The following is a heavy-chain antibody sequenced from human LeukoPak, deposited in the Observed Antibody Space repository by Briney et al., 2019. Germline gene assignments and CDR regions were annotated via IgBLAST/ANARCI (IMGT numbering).Heavy chain of an antibody. J-gene: IGHJ4*03. CDR3: ARGRGYGAHDCNDY. CDR2: IHSGGAT. CDR1: GYPVSNNY. D-gene: IGHD5-12*01. Sequence: GGSETLFCTASGYPVSNNYMTWARQAPGKGLEWVSVIHSGGATYYADSVKGRFTISRDSSKNTLYLQMNNLRAEDTAVYYCARGRGYGAHDCNDYWGQGTMVTVSS. V-gene: IGHV3-53*01.